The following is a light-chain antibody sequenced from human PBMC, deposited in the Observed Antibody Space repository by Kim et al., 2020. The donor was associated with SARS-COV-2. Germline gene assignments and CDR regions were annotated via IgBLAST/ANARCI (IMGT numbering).Light chain of an antibody. V-gene: IGKV1-5*03. Sequence: ASVGDRVTITCRASQSISSRLAWYQQKPGKAPNLLIYKASSLESGVPSRFSGGGSGTEFTLTISSLQPDDFATYYCQQYSSYSLTFGQGTKVDIK. J-gene: IGKJ1*01. CDR3: QQYSSYSLT. CDR2: KAS. CDR1: QSISSR.